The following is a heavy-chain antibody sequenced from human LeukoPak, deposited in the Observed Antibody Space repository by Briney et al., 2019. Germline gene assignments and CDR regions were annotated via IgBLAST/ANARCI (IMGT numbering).Heavy chain of an antibody. J-gene: IGHJ4*02. D-gene: IGHD3-22*01. Sequence: SETLSLTCSVSGGSISPYYWSWIRQPPGKGLEWIGYIYYSGSTNYNPSLKSRVTISVDTSKNQFSLKLSSVTAADTAVYYCGRAPDYYDSSGYYSYYFDYWGQGTLVTVSS. V-gene: IGHV4-59*01. CDR3: GRAPDYYDSSGYYSYYFDY. CDR1: GGSISPYY. CDR2: IYYSGST.